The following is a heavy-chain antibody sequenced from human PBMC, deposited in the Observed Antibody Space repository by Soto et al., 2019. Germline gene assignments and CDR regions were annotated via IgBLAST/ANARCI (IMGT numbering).Heavy chain of an antibody. Sequence: GGSLRLSCAASGFTFSSYSMNWVRQAPGKGLEWVSYISSSSSTIYYADSVKGRFTISRDNAKNSLYLQMNSLRAEDTAVYYCARARPGRDYYYYYMDVWGKGTTVTVSS. J-gene: IGHJ6*03. CDR3: ARARPGRDYYYYYMDV. CDR2: ISSSSSTI. D-gene: IGHD1-26*01. V-gene: IGHV3-48*04. CDR1: GFTFSSYS.